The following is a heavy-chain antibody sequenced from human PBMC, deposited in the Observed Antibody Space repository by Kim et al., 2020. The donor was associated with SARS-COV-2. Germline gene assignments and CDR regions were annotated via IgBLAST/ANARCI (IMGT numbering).Heavy chain of an antibody. CDR1: GFTFSSYA. D-gene: IGHD1-7*01. J-gene: IGHJ6*02. CDR2: ISGSGGST. V-gene: IGHV3-23*01. Sequence: GGSLRLSCAASGFTFSSYAMSWVRQAPGKGLEWVSAISGSGGSTYYADSVKGRFTISRDNSKNTLYLQMNSLRAEDTAVYYCAKGPLTGTTHKMAVYYYYGMDVWGQGTTVTVSS. CDR3: AKGPLTGTTHKMAVYYYYGMDV.